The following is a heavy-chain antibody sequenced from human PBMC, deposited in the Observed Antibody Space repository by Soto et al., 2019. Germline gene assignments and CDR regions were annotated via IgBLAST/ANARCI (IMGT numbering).Heavy chain of an antibody. Sequence: VQLVESGGGLVKPGGSLRLSCAASGFIFATHTITWVRQAPGKGLEWVSSITGSGIYTRYADSVKGRFTISRDNAKASLYLQMNSLGTEDTPVYYCVKEGIINYNEDFDYWGQGTLVTVSS. CDR2: ITGSGIYT. CDR3: VKEGIINYNEDFDY. V-gene: IGHV3-21*02. D-gene: IGHD4-4*01. CDR1: GFIFATHT. J-gene: IGHJ4*02.